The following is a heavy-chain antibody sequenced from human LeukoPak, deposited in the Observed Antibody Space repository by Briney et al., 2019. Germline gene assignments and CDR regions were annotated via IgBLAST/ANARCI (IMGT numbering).Heavy chain of an antibody. J-gene: IGHJ6*02. CDR3: AKEDKGMDV. CDR1: GFTFSSSV. Sequence: GGSLRLSCAASGFTFSSSVMHWVRQAPGKGLQWVAVISYDGSNKYYADSVKGRFTISRDNSKNTLYLQMNSLRGEDTAVYYCAKEDKGMDVWGQGTTVTVSS. CDR2: ISYDGSNK. V-gene: IGHV3-30*18.